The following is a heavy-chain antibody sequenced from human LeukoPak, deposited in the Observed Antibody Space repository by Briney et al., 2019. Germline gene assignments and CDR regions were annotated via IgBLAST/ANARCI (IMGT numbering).Heavy chain of an antibody. D-gene: IGHD2-15*01. J-gene: IGHJ4*02. Sequence: GGSLRLSCTASGFSFSTYAMNWVRQAPGEGLEWVASIICSGVDTYHAVSVKGRFTISRDNSKNTLYLQMTSLRAEDTAVYYCAKAPASACRGAICYPFDCWGQGTLVTVSS. CDR1: GFSFSTYA. CDR3: AKAPASACRGAICYPFDC. CDR2: IICSGVDT. V-gene: IGHV3-23*01.